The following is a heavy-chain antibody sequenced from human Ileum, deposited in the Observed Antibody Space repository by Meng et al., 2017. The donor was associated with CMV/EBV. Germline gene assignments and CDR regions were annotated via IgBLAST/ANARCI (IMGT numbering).Heavy chain of an antibody. Sequence: VQLHQWGAGLLSASETLSLTCAVDSGSLSDFFWGWIRQPPGKGLEWIGESSHSGNTKYNPSLKSRVTISVDASKNQFSLNMRSVTAADTAVYYCARGRDFWWEMDYTGQGTLVTVSS. J-gene: IGHJ4*02. V-gene: IGHV4-34*01. CDR2: SSHSGNT. CDR3: ARGRDFWWEMDY. D-gene: IGHD1-26*01. CDR1: SGSLSDFF.